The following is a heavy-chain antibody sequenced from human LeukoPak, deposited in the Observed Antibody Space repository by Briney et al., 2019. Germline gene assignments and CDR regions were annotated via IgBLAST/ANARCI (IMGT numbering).Heavy chain of an antibody. D-gene: IGHD6-13*01. CDR1: GDSIRSYY. Sequence: KTSETQSLTCTVSGDSIRSYYWSWIRQPPGKGLEWIGYIYYSGSTNYNPSLKSRVTISVDTSKNQFSLKLSSVTAADTAVYYCARVRVYPAAFDIWGQGTMVTVSS. CDR3: ARVRVYPAAFDI. CDR2: IYYSGST. V-gene: IGHV4-59*01. J-gene: IGHJ3*02.